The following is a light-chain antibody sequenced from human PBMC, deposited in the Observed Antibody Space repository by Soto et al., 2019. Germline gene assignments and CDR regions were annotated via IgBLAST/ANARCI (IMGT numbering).Light chain of an antibody. CDR2: AAS. V-gene: IGKV1-6*01. CDR1: RDIGSD. CDR3: QQYGTLPIT. J-gene: IGKJ5*01. Sequence: TQMTQSPSSLSASVGDRIIITCRASRDIGSDISWYQQKPGKAPTLLIYAASNLQSGVPSRFRGSRSGTEFTLTIGRLEPEDFAVYYCQQYGTLPITFGQGTRLEIK.